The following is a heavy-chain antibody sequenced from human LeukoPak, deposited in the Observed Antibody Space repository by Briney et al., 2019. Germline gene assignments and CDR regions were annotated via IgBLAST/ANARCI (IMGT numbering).Heavy chain of an antibody. CDR2: IYYSGST. V-gene: IGHV4-30-4*01. D-gene: IGHD6-19*01. J-gene: IGHJ6*02. Sequence: SQTLSLTCTVSGGSISSGDYYWSWIRQPPGKGLEWIGYIYYSGSTYYNPSLKSRVTISVDTSKNQFSLKLSSVTAADTAVYYCARVSSSAPNPGYSSGWYRPNYYYGMDVWGQGTTVTVSS. CDR1: GGSISSGDYY. CDR3: ARVSSSAPNPGYSSGWYRPNYYYGMDV.